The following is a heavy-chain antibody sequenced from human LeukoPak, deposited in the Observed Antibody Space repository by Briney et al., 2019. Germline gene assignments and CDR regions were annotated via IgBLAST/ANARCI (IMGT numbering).Heavy chain of an antibody. V-gene: IGHV3-30*18. CDR2: ISYDGNIR. CDR1: GFTFSAFG. D-gene: IGHD3-22*01. J-gene: IGHJ4*02. CDR3: SKLSDSSDDYWQPLYDC. Sequence: GGSLRLSCAASGFTFSAFGMHWVRQAPGKGLEWVAVISYDGNIRYYADSVKGRFTISRDNSKNTLYLQMNSLRAEDTAVYFCSKLSDSSDDYWQPLYDCCRRRTLVAASA.